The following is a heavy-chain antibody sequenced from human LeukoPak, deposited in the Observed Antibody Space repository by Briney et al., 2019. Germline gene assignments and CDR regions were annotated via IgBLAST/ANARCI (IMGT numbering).Heavy chain of an antibody. CDR3: AKGDGTSSGAFDI. D-gene: IGHD6-6*01. Sequence: GGSLRLSCVASGFPFSHYAINWVRQAPGKGLEWVSTISASGGSIYYADSVKGRFTISRDNSKNTLSLQMNNLRGEDTATYYCAKGDGTSSGAFDIWGQGTMVTVSS. CDR2: ISASGGSI. J-gene: IGHJ3*02. CDR1: GFPFSHYA. V-gene: IGHV3-23*01.